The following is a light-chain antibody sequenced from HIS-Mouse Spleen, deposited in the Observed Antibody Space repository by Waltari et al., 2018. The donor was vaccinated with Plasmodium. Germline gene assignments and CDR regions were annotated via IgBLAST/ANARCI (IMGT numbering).Light chain of an antibody. J-gene: IGLJ3*02. Sequence: SYELTQPPSVSVSPGQTARITCSGDALPNKYAYWYQQKSGQAPVLVIYEDSKRPSGIPERVSGSSSGTMATLTISGAHVEDEADYYCYSTDSSGNHRVFGGGTKLTVL. CDR2: EDS. V-gene: IGLV3-10*01. CDR3: YSTDSSGNHRV. CDR1: ALPNKY.